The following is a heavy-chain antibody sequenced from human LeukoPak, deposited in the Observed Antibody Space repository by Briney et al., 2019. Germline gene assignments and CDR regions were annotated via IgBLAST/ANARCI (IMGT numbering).Heavy chain of an antibody. V-gene: IGHV3-21*01. Sequence: GGSLRLSCAASGFTFSSYSMNWVRQAPGKGLEWVSSISSSSSYIYYADSVKGRFTISRDNAKNSLYLQMNSLRAEDTAVYYCARDQGLYSYGYGTYPNWFDPWGQGTLVTVSS. CDR3: ARDQGLYSYGYGTYPNWFDP. CDR2: ISSSSSYI. D-gene: IGHD5-18*01. J-gene: IGHJ5*02. CDR1: GFTFSSYS.